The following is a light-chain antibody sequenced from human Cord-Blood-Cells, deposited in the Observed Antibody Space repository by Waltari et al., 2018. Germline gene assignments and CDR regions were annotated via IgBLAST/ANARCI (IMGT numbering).Light chain of an antibody. CDR2: AAS. CDR3: QKYNSAPLT. Sequence: DIQMTQSPSSLSESVGDRVTITCRASQGISKYLAWYQQKPGKVPKLLIYAASTLQSGVPSRFSGSGSGTDFTLTISSLQPEDVATYYCQKYNSAPLTFGGGTKVEIK. J-gene: IGKJ4*01. V-gene: IGKV1-27*01. CDR1: QGISKY.